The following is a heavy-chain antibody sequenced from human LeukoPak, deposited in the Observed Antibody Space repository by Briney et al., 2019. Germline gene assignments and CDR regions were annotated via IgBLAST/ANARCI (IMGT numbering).Heavy chain of an antibody. Sequence: GGSLRLSCAASGFTFSSYAMSWVRQAPGKGLEWVSGISGSGGSTSYADSVQGRFTISRDNSKNTLYLQMNSLRAEDTAVYYCAKAQRSGWITVTSDYWGQGTLVTVSS. D-gene: IGHD4-11*01. CDR1: GFTFSSYA. CDR2: ISGSGGST. V-gene: IGHV3-23*01. CDR3: AKAQRSGWITVTSDY. J-gene: IGHJ4*02.